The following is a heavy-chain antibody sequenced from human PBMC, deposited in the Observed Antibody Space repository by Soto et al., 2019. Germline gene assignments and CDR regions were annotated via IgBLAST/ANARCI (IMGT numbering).Heavy chain of an antibody. CDR2: IYYSGST. D-gene: IGHD3-9*01. Sequence: SETLSLTCTVSGGSLKNYYWNWIRQSPGKGLEWIGYIYYSGSTNYNPSLKSRVTISVDTSKNQFSLKLSSVTAADTAVYYCARGRVEDYDILTAYYTYYFDYWGQGTLVTVSS. CDR1: GGSLKNYY. CDR3: ARGRVEDYDILTAYYTYYFDY. V-gene: IGHV4-59*01. J-gene: IGHJ4*02.